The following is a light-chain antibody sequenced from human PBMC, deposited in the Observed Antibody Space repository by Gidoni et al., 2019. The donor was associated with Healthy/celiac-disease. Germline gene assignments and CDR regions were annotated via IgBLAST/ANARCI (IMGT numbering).Light chain of an antibody. CDR1: SSDVGGYNY. J-gene: IGLJ2*01. CDR2: EVS. CDR3: SSYTSSSTLV. Sequence: QSVLTQPASVSWSPGQSITISCTGTSSDVGGYNYVSWYQQHPGKAPKLMIYEVSNRPSGVSKRFSGAKSGNTASLTIAGRQAEDEADYYCSSYTSSSTLVCGGGTKLTVL. V-gene: IGLV2-14*01.